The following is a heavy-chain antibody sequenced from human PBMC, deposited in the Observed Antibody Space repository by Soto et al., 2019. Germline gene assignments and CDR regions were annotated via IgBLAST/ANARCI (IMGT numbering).Heavy chain of an antibody. CDR1: GDTFTDYY. CDR2: VNPSGGHT. CDR3: ARGGHVVVVTAALDY. V-gene: IGHV1-46*01. J-gene: IGHJ4*02. D-gene: IGHD2-21*02. Sequence: QVQLVQSGAEVKKLGASVKVSCKASGDTFTDYYIHWVRQAPGQGLEWMGTVNPSGGHTTYAQHFLGRMTMTRDTSTSTLYMELTSLTSEDMAVYYCARGGHVVVVTAALDYWGQGTLVTVSS.